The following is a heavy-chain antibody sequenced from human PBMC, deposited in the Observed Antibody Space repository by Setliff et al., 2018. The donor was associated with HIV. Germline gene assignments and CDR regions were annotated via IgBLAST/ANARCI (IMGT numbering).Heavy chain of an antibody. D-gene: IGHD1-1*01. CDR1: GDSISSGSYV. CDR3: TREGRGDPAMATTRIDY. J-gene: IGHJ4*02. V-gene: IGHV4-39*02. CDR2: IYYTGFA. Sequence: SETLSLTCSVSGDSISSGSYVWGWIRQTPGKGLEWIGNIYYTGFAYYNPPLKSRVTISLDTSKTHFFLNLTSVTDADTAVYFCTREGRGDPAMATTRIDYWGQGKLVTVSS.